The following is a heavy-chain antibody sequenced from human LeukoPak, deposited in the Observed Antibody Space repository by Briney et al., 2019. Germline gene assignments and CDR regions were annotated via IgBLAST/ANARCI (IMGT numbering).Heavy chain of an antibody. V-gene: IGHV4-61*01. Sequence: SETLSLTCTVSGGSISSSSYYWGWIRQPPGKGLEWIGYIYYSGSTNYNPSLKSRVTISVDTSKNQFSLKLSSVTAADTAVYYCARDQGTVTTLEDDAFDIWGQGTMVTVSS. D-gene: IGHD4-17*01. J-gene: IGHJ3*02. CDR1: GGSISSSSYY. CDR2: IYYSGST. CDR3: ARDQGTVTTLEDDAFDI.